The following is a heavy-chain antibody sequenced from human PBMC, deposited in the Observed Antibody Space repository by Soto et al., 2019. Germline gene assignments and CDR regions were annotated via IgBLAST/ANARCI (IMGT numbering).Heavy chain of an antibody. Sequence: SAKVPCNRSANTFTYVYLYWVRQAPGQALEWMGWITPFNGNTKYAQKFQDRVTFTWDTYLNTAYMELSSLRSDYTAMFYCASGRYDASGYFDYWGQGTMVPVSS. CDR3: ASGRYDASGYFDY. J-gene: IGHJ4*02. V-gene: IGHV1-45*02. CDR1: ANTFTYVY. D-gene: IGHD3-22*01. CDR2: ITPFNGNT.